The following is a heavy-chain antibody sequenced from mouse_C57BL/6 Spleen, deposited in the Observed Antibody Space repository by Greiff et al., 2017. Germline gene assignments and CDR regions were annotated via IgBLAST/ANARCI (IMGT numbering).Heavy chain of an antibody. CDR2: ILPGSGST. J-gene: IGHJ4*01. D-gene: IGHD2-1*01. CDR3: ARSPIYYGNHGNWDY. CDR1: GYTFTGYW. V-gene: IGHV1-9*01. Sequence: QVQLQQSGAELMKPGASVKLSCKATGYTFTGYWIEWVKQRPGHGLEWIGEILPGSGSTNYNEKFKGKATLTADTSSNTAYMQLSSLTTEDSAIXYCARSPIYYGNHGNWDYWGQGTSVTVSS.